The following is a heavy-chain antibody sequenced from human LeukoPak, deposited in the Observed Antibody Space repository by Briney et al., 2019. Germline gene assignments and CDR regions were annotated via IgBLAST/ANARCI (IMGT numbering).Heavy chain of an antibody. J-gene: IGHJ4*02. CDR1: GFTFSSYG. CDR2: ISSSGSTI. Sequence: GGSLRLSCAASGFTFSSYGMSWARQAPGKGLEWVSYISSSGSTIYYADSVKGRFTISRDNAKNSLYLQMNSLRAEDTAVYYCARDQSYYYGSGSYHTLPYFDYWGQGTLVTVSS. CDR3: ARDQSYYYGSGSYHTLPYFDY. D-gene: IGHD3-10*01. V-gene: IGHV3-48*04.